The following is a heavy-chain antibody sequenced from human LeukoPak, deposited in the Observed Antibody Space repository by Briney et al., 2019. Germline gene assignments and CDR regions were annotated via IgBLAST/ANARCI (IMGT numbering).Heavy chain of an antibody. J-gene: IGHJ6*02. CDR2: IDPSDSYT. CDR1: GYSFTSHW. D-gene: IGHD6-13*01. CDR3: ARSPRPRYSSYYYYGMDV. Sequence: GESLKISCKGSGYSFTSHWISWVRQMPGKGLEWMGRIDPSDSYTNYSPSFQGHVTISADKSISTAYLQWSSLKASDTAMYYCARSPRPRYSSYYYYGMDVWGQGTTVTVSS. V-gene: IGHV5-10-1*01.